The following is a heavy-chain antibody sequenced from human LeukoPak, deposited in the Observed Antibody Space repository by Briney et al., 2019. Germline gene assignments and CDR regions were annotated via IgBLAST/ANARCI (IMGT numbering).Heavy chain of an antibody. Sequence: GESLKISCKGSGYSFTSHWIGWARQMPGKGLEWMGIIYPGDSDTRYSPSFQGQVTISADKSITTAYLQWSSLKASDTAMYYCARSFGSVVVVAATSAFDYWGQGTLVTVSS. V-gene: IGHV5-51*01. D-gene: IGHD2-15*01. CDR3: ARSFGSVVVVAATSAFDY. CDR1: GYSFTSHW. J-gene: IGHJ4*02. CDR2: IYPGDSDT.